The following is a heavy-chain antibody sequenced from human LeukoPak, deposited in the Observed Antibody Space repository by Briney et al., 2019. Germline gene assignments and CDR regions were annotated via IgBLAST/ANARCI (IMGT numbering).Heavy chain of an antibody. CDR1: GFTFSSFT. J-gene: IGHJ4*02. V-gene: IGHV3-23*01. CDR3: TTRLRNHFDY. Sequence: PGGSLRLSCATSGFTFSSFTMNWVRQAPGKGLEWVSTISDGSRDTHYAASVKGRFTISRDDSQNIVYLQMDSLRADDRALYYCTTRLRNHFDYWGQGAQVTVSS. D-gene: IGHD5-12*01. CDR2: ISDGSRDT.